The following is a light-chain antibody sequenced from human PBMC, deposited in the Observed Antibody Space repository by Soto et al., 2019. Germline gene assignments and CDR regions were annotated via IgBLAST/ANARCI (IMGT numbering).Light chain of an antibody. J-gene: IGKJ1*01. Sequence: DIQMTQSPSTLSASVGDRVTITCRASQSIRSWLAWYQQKPGKAPKLLLYDASSWESGVPSRFSGSGSGTEFTLTISSLQPDDFATYYCQQYNSYPWTFGRGTKVEIK. CDR3: QQYNSYPWT. CDR2: DAS. V-gene: IGKV1-5*01. CDR1: QSIRSW.